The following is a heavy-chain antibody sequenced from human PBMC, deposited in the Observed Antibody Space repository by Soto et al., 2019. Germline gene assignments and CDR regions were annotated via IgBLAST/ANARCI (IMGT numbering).Heavy chain of an antibody. CDR3: AREGSGWFLDY. CDR1: GFTFSSYW. CDR2: INQDGSEK. D-gene: IGHD6-19*01. J-gene: IGHJ4*02. V-gene: IGHV3-7*01. Sequence: EVQLVESGGGLVQPGGSLRLSYAASGFTFSSYWMSWVRQAPGKALEWVANINQDGSEKSYVDSVKGRFTISRDSAKNSLYLQMNSLRAEDTAVYYCAREGSGWFLDYWGQGTLVTVSS.